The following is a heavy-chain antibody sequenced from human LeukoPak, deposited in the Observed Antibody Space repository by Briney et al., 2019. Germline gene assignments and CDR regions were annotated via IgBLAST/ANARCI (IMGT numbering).Heavy chain of an antibody. CDR3: ARKGAGLDAFDL. D-gene: IGHD3/OR15-3a*01. J-gene: IGHJ3*01. Sequence: GGSLRLSCAAPGFTFSSYWMHWVRQAQGKGLEWVSSISRSGGSTHYADSVKGRFVISRDTSKNTLHLQMNSLTAGDTAVYYCARKGAGLDAFDLWGQGTVVTVSS. CDR1: GFTFSSYW. V-gene: IGHV3-23*01. CDR2: ISRSGGST.